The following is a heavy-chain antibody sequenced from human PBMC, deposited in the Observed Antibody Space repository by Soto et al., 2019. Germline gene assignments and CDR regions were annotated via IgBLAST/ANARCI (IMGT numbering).Heavy chain of an antibody. CDR2: INPNSVGT. V-gene: IGHV1-2*04. CDR1: GETFTGYY. J-gene: IGHJ3*02. CDR3: ASLGNSGVIGAFAI. D-gene: IGHD4-17*01. Sequence: ASVEVGCKACGETFTGYYMHWVRHDPGQGLEWMGWINPNSVGTNHAQKFQGWVTMTRDTSISTAYMELSSLRSEDTAVYYCASLGNSGVIGAFAIWGQGTMVPVSS.